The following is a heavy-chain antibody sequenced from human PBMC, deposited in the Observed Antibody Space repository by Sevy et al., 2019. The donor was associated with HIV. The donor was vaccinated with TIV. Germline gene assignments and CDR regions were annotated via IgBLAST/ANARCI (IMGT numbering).Heavy chain of an antibody. J-gene: IGHJ4*02. CDR2: IYSGGST. CDR3: ARDDVAAAGKGY. V-gene: IGHV3-53*01. Sequence: GGSLRLSCAASGFTVSSNYTSWVRQAPGKGLEWVSVIYSGGSTYYADSVKGRFTISRDNSKNTLYLQMNSLRAEDTAVYYCARDDVAAAGKGYWGQGTLVTVSS. D-gene: IGHD6-13*01. CDR1: GFTVSSNY.